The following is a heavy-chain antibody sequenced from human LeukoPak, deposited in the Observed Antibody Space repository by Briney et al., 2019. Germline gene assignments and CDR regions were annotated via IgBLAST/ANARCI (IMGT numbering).Heavy chain of an antibody. D-gene: IGHD6-19*01. J-gene: IGHJ4*02. V-gene: IGHV1-18*01. CDR2: ISAYNGNT. CDR3: ARAPSIAVAGDFDY. CDR1: GYTFTSYG. Sequence: ASVKVSCKASGYTFTSYGISWVRQAPGQGLEWMGGISAYNGNTNYAQKLQGRVTMTTDTSTSTAYMELRSLRSDDTAVYYCARAPSIAVAGDFDYWGQGTLVTVSS.